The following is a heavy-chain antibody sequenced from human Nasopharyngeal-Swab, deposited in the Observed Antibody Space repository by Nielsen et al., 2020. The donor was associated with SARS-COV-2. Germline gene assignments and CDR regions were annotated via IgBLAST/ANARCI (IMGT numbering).Heavy chain of an antibody. CDR3: AKYYGDYPYYYYMDI. CDR1: GFTFSSYA. D-gene: IGHD4-17*01. J-gene: IGHJ6*03. V-gene: IGHV3-23*01. Sequence: GGSLRLSCAASGFTFSSYAMSWVRQAPGKGLEWVSAISGSGGSTYYADSVKGRFTISRDNSKNTLYLQMNSRRAEDTAVYYCAKYYGDYPYYYYMDIWGKGTTVTVSS. CDR2: ISGSGGST.